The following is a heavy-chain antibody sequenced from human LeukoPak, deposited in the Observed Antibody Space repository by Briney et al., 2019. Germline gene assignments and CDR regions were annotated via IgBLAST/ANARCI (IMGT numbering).Heavy chain of an antibody. CDR2: MYISGET. Sequence: SETLSLTCAVSGASISTYYWSWIRQPAGKGLEWIGRMYISGETNYNPSLRSRVTMSLDTSKNLFSLQLNSVTAADTAVYYCARGTEDPRYYYYYMDVWGKGTTVTVSS. CDR3: ARGTEDPRYYYYYMDV. CDR1: GASISTYY. V-gene: IGHV4-4*07. J-gene: IGHJ6*03.